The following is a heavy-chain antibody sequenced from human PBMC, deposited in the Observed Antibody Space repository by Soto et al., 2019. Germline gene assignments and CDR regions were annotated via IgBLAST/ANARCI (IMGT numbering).Heavy chain of an antibody. J-gene: IGHJ5*02. CDR3: ARDRGNWTPRPGWFDP. CDR2: IYYSGST. CDR1: GGSISSYY. V-gene: IGHV4-59*12. Sequence: SLTCTVSGGSISSYYWSWIRQPPGKGLEWIGYIYYSGSTYYNPSLKSRVTISVDTSKNQFSLKLSSVTAADTAVYYCARDRGNWTPRPGWFDPWGQGTLVTVSS. D-gene: IGHD1-1*01.